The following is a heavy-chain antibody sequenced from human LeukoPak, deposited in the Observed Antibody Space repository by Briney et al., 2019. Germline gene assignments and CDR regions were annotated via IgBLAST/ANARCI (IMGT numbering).Heavy chain of an antibody. CDR2: INPSGGST. CDR1: GYTFTSYY. D-gene: IGHD3-16*02. CDR3: ATGRFVNYDYVWGSYRIGYYFDY. V-gene: IGHV1-46*01. Sequence: GASVKVSCKASGYTFTSYYMHWVRQAPGQGLEWMGIINPSGGSTIYAQKFQGRVTMTEDTSTDTAYMELSSLRSEDTAVYYCATGRFVNYDYVWGSYRIGYYFDYWGQGTLVTVSS. J-gene: IGHJ4*02.